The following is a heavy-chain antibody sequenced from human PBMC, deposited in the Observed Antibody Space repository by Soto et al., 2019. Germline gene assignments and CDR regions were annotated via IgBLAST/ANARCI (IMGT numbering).Heavy chain of an antibody. CDR2: IYYSGST. V-gene: IGHV4-31*03. Sequence: SETLSLTCTVSGGSISSGGYYWSWIRQHPGKGLEWIGYIYYSGSTYYNPSLKSRVTVSVDTSKNKFSLKLSSVTAADTAVYYCARDRMTYYYDSSGEVGAFDIWGQGTMVTVSS. CDR3: ARDRMTYYYDSSGEVGAFDI. CDR1: GGSISSGGYY. D-gene: IGHD3-22*01. J-gene: IGHJ3*02.